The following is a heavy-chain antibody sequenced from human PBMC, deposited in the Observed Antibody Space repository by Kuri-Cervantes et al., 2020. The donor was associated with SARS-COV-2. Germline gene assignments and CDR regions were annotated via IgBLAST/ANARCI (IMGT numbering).Heavy chain of an antibody. D-gene: IGHD3-22*01. J-gene: IGHJ6*02. CDR2: ISGSGGST. CDR1: GFTFSSYA. V-gene: IGHV3-23*01. Sequence: GESLKISCAASGFTFSSYAMSWVRQAPGKGLEWVSAISGSGGSTYYPDSVKGLFTISRDNSKNTLYLQMNSLRAEDTALYYCAKKGPTGYYDSSGYYYDYYGMDVWGQGTTVTVSS. CDR3: AKKGPTGYYDSSGYYYDYYGMDV.